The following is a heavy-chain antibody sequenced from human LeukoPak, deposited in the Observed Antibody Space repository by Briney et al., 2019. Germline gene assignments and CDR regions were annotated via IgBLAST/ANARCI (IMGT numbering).Heavy chain of an antibody. V-gene: IGHV3-21*05. CDR2: ISSSSSYT. CDR1: GFTFGSYG. D-gene: IGHD3-3*01. J-gene: IGHJ5*02. Sequence: PGGSLRLSCAASGFTFGSYGINWVRQAPGKGLEWLSYISSSSSYTYSADFVKGRFTVSRDNAKNSVYLQMNSLRAEDTAVYYCAKDWSGDYNWSDPWGQGTLVTVSS. CDR3: AKDWSGDYNWSDP.